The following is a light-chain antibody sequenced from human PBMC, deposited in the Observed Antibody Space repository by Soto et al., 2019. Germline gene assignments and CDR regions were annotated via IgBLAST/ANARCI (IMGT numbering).Light chain of an antibody. CDR1: QSVLYSSNNKNY. CDR2: WAS. V-gene: IGKV4-1*01. J-gene: IGKJ2*01. Sequence: DIVMTQSPDSLAVSLGERATINCKSSQSVLYSSNNKNYLAWYQQKPGQPPKLLIYWASTRESGVPDRFSGSGSWTDFNLTISSLQAEDVAVYYCQQYYSTPPYTFGQGTKLEIK. CDR3: QQYYSTPPYT.